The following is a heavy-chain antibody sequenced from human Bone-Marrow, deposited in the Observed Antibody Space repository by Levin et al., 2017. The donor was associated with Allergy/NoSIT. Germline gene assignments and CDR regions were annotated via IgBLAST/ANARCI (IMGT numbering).Heavy chain of an antibody. CDR2: VSYDGKNQ. V-gene: IGHV3-30*03. D-gene: IGHD1-1*01. Sequence: PGGSLRLSCVGSGFSFSDHGIHWVRQAPGKGLEWVSVVSYDGKNQFYAHSVKGRFTMSRDNSKNTVYLHLSSLRAEDTALYYCARAGGSHRHDFDSWGQGVLVTGS. J-gene: IGHJ4*02. CDR3: ARAGGSHRHDFDS. CDR1: GFSFSDHG.